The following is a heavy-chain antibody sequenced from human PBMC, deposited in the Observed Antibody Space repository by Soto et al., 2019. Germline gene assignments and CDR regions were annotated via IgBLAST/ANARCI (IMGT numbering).Heavy chain of an antibody. D-gene: IGHD4-17*01. J-gene: IGHJ5*02. Sequence: ASVKVSCKASGYIFTSYGISWVRQAPGQGLEWMGWISAYNGNTNYAQKLQGRVTMTTDTSTSTAYMELRSLRFDDTAVYYCARDLSPGDSLEALFDPWGQGTLVTVSS. CDR3: ARDLSPGDSLEALFDP. CDR1: GYIFTSYG. V-gene: IGHV1-18*01. CDR2: ISAYNGNT.